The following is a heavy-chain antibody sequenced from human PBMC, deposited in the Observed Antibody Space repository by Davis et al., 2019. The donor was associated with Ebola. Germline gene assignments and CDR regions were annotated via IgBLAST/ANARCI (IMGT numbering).Heavy chain of an antibody. Sequence: MPSETLSLTCTVSGGSISSSSYYWGWIRQPPGKGLEWIGSIYYSGITYYNPSLKSRVTISVDTSKNQFSLKLSSVTAADTAVYYCARARVGSGYYLTLYYFDYWGQGTLVTVSS. CDR1: GGSISSSSYY. D-gene: IGHD3-22*01. CDR2: IYYSGIT. CDR3: ARARVGSGYYLTLYYFDY. J-gene: IGHJ4*02. V-gene: IGHV4-39*07.